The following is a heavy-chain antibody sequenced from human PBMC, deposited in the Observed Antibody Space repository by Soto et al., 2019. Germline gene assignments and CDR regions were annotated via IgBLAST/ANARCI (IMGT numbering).Heavy chain of an antibody. CDR3: AKAPGPEPYYFDY. CDR2: ISWNSGSI. V-gene: IGHV3-9*01. J-gene: IGHJ4*02. CDR1: GFTFDDYA. D-gene: IGHD2-2*01. Sequence: GGSLRLSCAASGFTFDDYAMHWVRQAPGKGLEWVSGISWNSGSIGYADSVKGRFTISRDNAKNSLYLQMNSLRAEDTALYYCAKAPGPEPYYFDYWGQGTLVTVSS.